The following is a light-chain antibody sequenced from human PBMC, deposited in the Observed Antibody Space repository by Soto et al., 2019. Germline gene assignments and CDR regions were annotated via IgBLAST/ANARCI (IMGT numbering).Light chain of an antibody. CDR3: QQYNNWPLT. Sequence: EIMMSQSPSAVSVSTGERATLSCRASENIYTNLAWYQQKPGQAPRLLFYGASTRATGLPARFSGTGSGTEFTLTINSLQAEDSAVYYCQQYNNWPLTCGQGTRMDI. J-gene: IGKJ5*01. CDR2: GAS. V-gene: IGKV3-15*01. CDR1: ENIYTN.